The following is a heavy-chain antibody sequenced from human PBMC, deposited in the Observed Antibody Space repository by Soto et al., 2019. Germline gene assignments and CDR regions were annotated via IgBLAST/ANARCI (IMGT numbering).Heavy chain of an antibody. CDR3: ARHPERIAEIGWFGP. V-gene: IGHV3-21*01. CDR2: ISSSSRYI. D-gene: IGHD6-13*01. Sequence: PGGSLRLSCAASGFTFSSYSMNWVRQAPGKGLEWVSSISSSSRYIYYPDSVKGRFTISRDNAKNSLYLQMNSLRAEDTAVYYCARHPERIAEIGWFGPWGQGTLVTVSS. CDR1: GFTFSSYS. J-gene: IGHJ5*02.